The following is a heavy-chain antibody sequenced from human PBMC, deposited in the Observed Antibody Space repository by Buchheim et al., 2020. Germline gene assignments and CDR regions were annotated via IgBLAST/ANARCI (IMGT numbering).Heavy chain of an antibody. CDR1: GGSFSGYY. D-gene: IGHD6-19*01. CDR2: INHSGST. CDR3: ARRAAVAASIPW. J-gene: IGHJ4*02. Sequence: QVQLQQWGAGLLKPSETLSLTCAVYGGSFSGYYWSWIRQPPGKGLEWIGEINHSGSTNYNPSLKSRVTKTVDTSKNQFSLKLSSVTAADTAVYYCARRAAVAASIPWWGQGTL. V-gene: IGHV4-34*01.